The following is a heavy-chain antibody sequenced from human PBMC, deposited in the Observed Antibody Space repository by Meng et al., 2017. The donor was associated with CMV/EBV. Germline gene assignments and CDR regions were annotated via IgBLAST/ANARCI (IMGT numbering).Heavy chain of an antibody. D-gene: IGHD3-22*01. Sequence: GGSLRLSCAASGFTFSSYAMHWVRQAPGKGLEWVAVISYDGSNKYYADSVKGRFTISRDNSKNTLYLQMNSLRAEDTAVYYCAGDSDSSGYYGAFDIWGQGTMVTVSS. V-gene: IGHV3-30-3*01. CDR2: ISYDGSNK. CDR3: AGDSDSSGYYGAFDI. J-gene: IGHJ3*02. CDR1: GFTFSSYA.